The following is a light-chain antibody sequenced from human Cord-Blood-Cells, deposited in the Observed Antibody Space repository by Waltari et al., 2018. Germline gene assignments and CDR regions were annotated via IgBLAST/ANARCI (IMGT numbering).Light chain of an antibody. Sequence: IVLPQSPATLSLSPGARATLSCRASQSVSSYLAWYQQKPGQAPRLLIYDASNRATGIPARFSGSGSGTDFTLTISSLEPEDFAVYYCQQRSNWPPFTFGPGTKVDIK. V-gene: IGKV3-11*01. CDR2: DAS. J-gene: IGKJ3*01. CDR1: QSVSSY. CDR3: QQRSNWPPFT.